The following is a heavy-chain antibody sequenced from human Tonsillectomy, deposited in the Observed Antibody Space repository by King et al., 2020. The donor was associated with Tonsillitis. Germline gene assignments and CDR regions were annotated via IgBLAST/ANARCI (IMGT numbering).Heavy chain of an antibody. Sequence: QLQESGPGLVKPSQTLSLSCTVSGGSISSGSYYWTWIRQPAGKGLEWIAHIYTSGSTSYSPSLESRVSISVDTSKNQYSLRFTSVTAADTAVYYCARGRGSTDGFGAFDIWGQGTVVTISS. J-gene: IGHJ3*02. CDR3: ARGRGSTDGFGAFDI. V-gene: IGHV4-61*09. CDR2: IYTSGST. D-gene: IGHD5-18*01. CDR1: GGSISSGSYY.